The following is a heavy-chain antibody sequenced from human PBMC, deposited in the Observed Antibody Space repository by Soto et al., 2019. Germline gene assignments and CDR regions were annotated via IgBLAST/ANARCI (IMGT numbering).Heavy chain of an antibody. Sequence: QVHLVESGGGVVQPGRSLRLSCAASGFSFSTYGMHWVRQAPGKGLEWVAFISNDGSNKYYADSVKGRFTISRDNSKNTLYLQMNSLRAEDTAVYYCEKRFGNDWAFDYWGQGTLVTVSS. J-gene: IGHJ4*02. D-gene: IGHD1-1*01. CDR3: EKRFGNDWAFDY. CDR2: ISNDGSNK. V-gene: IGHV3-30*18. CDR1: GFSFSTYG.